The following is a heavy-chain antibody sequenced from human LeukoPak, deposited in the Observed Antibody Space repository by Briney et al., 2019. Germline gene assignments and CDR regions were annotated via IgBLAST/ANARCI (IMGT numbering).Heavy chain of an antibody. V-gene: IGHV3-30-3*01. CDR3: AREGYYGSGSPPSLYFDY. Sequence: GGSLRLSCAASGFTFRNYVIHWVRQAPGKGLEWVAVTSSDLNVKLYADSVKGRFTISRDNSRSTLYLQMNSPRPEDTAIYYCAREGYYGSGSPPSLYFDYWGQGTLVTISS. CDR2: TSSDLNVK. D-gene: IGHD3-10*01. CDR1: GFTFRNYV. J-gene: IGHJ4*02.